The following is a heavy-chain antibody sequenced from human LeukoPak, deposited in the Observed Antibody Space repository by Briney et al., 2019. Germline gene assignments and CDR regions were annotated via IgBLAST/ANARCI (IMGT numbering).Heavy chain of an antibody. Sequence: GASVKVSCKASGYTFTGYYMHWVRQAPGQGLEWMGWINPNSGGTNYAQKFQGRVTMTRDTSISTAYMELSRLRSDDTAVYYCARVRGATLLWFGDPNWFDPWGQGTLVTVSS. CDR1: GYTFTGYY. V-gene: IGHV1-2*02. CDR3: ARVRGATLLWFGDPNWFDP. D-gene: IGHD3-10*01. J-gene: IGHJ5*02. CDR2: INPNSGGT.